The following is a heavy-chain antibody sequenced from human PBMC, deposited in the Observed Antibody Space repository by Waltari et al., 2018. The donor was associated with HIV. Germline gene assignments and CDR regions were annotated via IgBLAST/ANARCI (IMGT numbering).Heavy chain of an antibody. V-gene: IGHV4-59*01. Sequence: QVQLQESGPGLVKPSETLSLTCTVSGGSISSYYWSWIRQPPGKGLEWIGYIYYSGSTNYNPSLKSRVTISVDTSKNQFSLKLSSVTAADTAVYYCARESISRITMVQGFDPWGQGTLVTVSS. J-gene: IGHJ5*02. CDR3: ARESISRITMVQGFDP. CDR1: GGSISSYY. D-gene: IGHD3-10*01. CDR2: IYYSGST.